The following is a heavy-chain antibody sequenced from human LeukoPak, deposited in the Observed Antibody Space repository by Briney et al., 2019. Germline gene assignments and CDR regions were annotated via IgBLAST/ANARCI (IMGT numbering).Heavy chain of an antibody. CDR3: ARGRYSSSWYEGGVFDY. CDR2: IYYSGST. CDR1: GGSISSYY. Sequence: SETLSLTCTVSGGSISSYYWSWIRQPPGKGLEWIGYIYYSGSTNYNPSLKSRVTISVDTSKNQFSLKLSSVTAADTAVYYCARGRYSSSWYEGGVFDYWGQGTLVTASS. V-gene: IGHV4-59*01. J-gene: IGHJ4*02. D-gene: IGHD6-13*01.